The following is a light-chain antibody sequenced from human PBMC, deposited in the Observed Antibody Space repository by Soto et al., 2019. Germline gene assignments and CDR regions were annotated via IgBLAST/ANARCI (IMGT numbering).Light chain of an antibody. CDR2: ATS. Sequence: EIVLTQSPGTLSLSPGERATLSCRASQSIARSYLVWYQQRPGQAPRLLIYATSSRATGIPDRFSGNGSGTDFTLTISRLEPEDFAVYYCQQYGGSLKWAFGQGTKVEIK. J-gene: IGKJ1*01. CDR1: QSIARSY. V-gene: IGKV3-20*01. CDR3: QQYGGSLKWA.